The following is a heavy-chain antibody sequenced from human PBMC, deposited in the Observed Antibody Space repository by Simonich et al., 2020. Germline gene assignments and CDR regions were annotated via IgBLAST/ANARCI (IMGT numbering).Heavy chain of an antibody. J-gene: IGHJ3*02. CDR2: IYSSGST. V-gene: IGHV4-39*01. D-gene: IGHD6-13*01. CDR1: GGSISSSSYY. Sequence: QLQLQESGPGLVKPSETLSLTCTVSGGSISSSSYYWGWIRQPPGKGLEWIGSIYSSGSTYYNPSLKSRVTISVDTSKNQFSLKLGSVTAADTAVYYCARHAGFAFDIWGQGTMVTVSS. CDR3: ARHAGFAFDI.